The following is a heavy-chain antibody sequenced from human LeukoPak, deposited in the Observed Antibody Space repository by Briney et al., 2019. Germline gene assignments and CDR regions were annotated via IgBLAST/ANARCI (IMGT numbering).Heavy chain of an antibody. CDR2: MNPNSGNT. Sequence: SVKVSCKASGYTFTRYDMNWVRQANGQGLEWMGWMNPNSGNTGYGKKFQGRVTMTRSTSTGTAYIELSSLTSEDTAVYFCARGGTDFSSGYNLWFDYWGQGTLVTVSS. J-gene: IGHJ5*01. D-gene: IGHD3-3*01. V-gene: IGHV1-8*01. CDR1: GYTFTRYD. CDR3: ARGGTDFSSGYNLWFDY.